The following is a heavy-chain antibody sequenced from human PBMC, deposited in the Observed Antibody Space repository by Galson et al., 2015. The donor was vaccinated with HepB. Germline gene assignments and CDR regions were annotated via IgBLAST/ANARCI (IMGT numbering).Heavy chain of an antibody. Sequence: SLRLSCAGSGFTFTSYAMSWVRQAPGKGLEWVSAISGSGDKTYYADSVRGRFSISRDNSKNTLYVQMNSLRADDTAVYYCAKEGSTGTTPTVDDWGQGTLVTVSS. J-gene: IGHJ4*02. CDR2: ISGSGDKT. CDR3: AKEGSTGTTPTVDD. D-gene: IGHD4-17*01. V-gene: IGHV3-23*01. CDR1: GFTFTSYA.